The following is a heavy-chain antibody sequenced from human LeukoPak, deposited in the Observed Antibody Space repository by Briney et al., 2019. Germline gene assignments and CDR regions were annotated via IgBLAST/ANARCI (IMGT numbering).Heavy chain of an antibody. CDR3: AKEGVTYYYDSSGYYYLDY. CDR1: GFTFSSYW. Sequence: GGSLRLSCAASGFTFSSYWMNWARQAPGKGLEWVASINHNGNVNYYVDSVKGRFTISRDNSKNTLYLQMNSLRAEDTAVYYCAKEGVTYYYDSSGYYYLDYWGQGTLVTVSS. CDR2: INHNGNVN. D-gene: IGHD3-22*01. J-gene: IGHJ4*02. V-gene: IGHV3-7*03.